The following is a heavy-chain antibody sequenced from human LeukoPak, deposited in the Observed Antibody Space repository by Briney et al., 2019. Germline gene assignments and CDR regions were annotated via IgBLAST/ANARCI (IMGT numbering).Heavy chain of an antibody. CDR3: ARHAGCSGDSCYSGFPDY. J-gene: IGHJ4*02. D-gene: IGHD2-15*01. CDR2: ISYSGST. V-gene: IGHV4-59*08. Sequence: SETLSLTCTVSGGSISSYYWSWIRQPPGKGLDWIGYISYSGSTKYNPSLKSRVTISLDTSKNQISLKVSSVTAADTAVYYCARHAGCSGDSCYSGFPDYWGQGTLVTVSS. CDR1: GGSISSYY.